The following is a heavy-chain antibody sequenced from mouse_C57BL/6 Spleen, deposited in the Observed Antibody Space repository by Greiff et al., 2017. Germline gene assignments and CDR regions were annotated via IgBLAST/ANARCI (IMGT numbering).Heavy chain of an antibody. J-gene: IGHJ2*01. V-gene: IGHV1-64*01. CDR3: APRLITTFDY. CDR2: IHPNSGST. Sequence: QVQLKQPGAELVKPGASVKLSCKASGYTFTSYWMHWVKQRPGQGLEWIGMIHPNSGSTNYNEKFKSKATLTVDKSSSTAYMQLSSLTSEDSAVYYCAPRLITTFDYWGQGTTLTVSS. D-gene: IGHD1-2*01. CDR1: GYTFTSYW.